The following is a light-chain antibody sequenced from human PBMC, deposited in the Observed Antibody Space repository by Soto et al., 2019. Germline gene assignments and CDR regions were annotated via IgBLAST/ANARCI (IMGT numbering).Light chain of an antibody. CDR1: QAISNY. V-gene: IGKV1-27*01. Sequence: DIQMTQSPSSLSASVGDRVTITCRASQAISNYLAWYQQKPGKGPKLLIYAASTLQSGVPSRFSGSGSGTHFTLTLSSLQPEDVATYYCQKYNSVLFTFGPGTKVDIK. CDR3: QKYNSVLFT. CDR2: AAS. J-gene: IGKJ3*01.